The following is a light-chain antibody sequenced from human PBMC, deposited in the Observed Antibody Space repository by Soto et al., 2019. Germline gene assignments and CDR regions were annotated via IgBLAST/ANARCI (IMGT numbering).Light chain of an antibody. J-gene: IGKJ4*02. V-gene: IGKV1-5*03. CDR3: QQYDNYSP. CDR2: KAS. CDR1: QSISDL. Sequence: IQMTQSPSTLSASVGDRVTITCRASQSISDLLAWYQQKPGEAPKLLLYKASSLESGVPSRFSGSGSGTQFRLTITSLQPDDFATYYCQQYDNYSPFGGGTKVEIK.